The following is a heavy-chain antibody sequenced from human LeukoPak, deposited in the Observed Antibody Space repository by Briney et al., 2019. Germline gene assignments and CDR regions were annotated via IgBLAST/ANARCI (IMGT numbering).Heavy chain of an antibody. D-gene: IGHD6-19*01. CDR2: ISTTGSSI. CDR3: AKSPVGQWLGVDY. CDR1: GFTFSSYS. V-gene: IGHV3-48*01. Sequence: RAGGSLRLSCAASGFTFSSYSMNWVRQAPGKGLEWVSYISTTGSSIYYADSVKGRFTISRDNSKNTLYLQMNSLRAEDTAVYYCAKSPVGQWLGVDYWGQGTLVTVSS. J-gene: IGHJ4*02.